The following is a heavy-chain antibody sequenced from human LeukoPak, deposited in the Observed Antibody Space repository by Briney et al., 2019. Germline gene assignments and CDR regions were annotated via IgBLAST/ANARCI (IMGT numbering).Heavy chain of an antibody. D-gene: IGHD1-26*01. Sequence: GGSLRLSCAASGFTVSSNYMSWVRQAPGKGLEWVSVIYSGGSTYYADSVKGRFTISRDNSKNTLYLQMSSLRAEDTAVYYCVKGPVVGATGGNFDYWGQGTLVTVSS. V-gene: IGHV3-66*01. CDR1: GFTVSSNY. CDR3: VKGPVVGATGGNFDY. J-gene: IGHJ4*02. CDR2: IYSGGST.